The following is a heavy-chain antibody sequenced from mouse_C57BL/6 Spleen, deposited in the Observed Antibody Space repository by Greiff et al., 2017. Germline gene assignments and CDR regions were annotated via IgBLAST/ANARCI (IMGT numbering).Heavy chain of an antibody. CDR1: GFTFSSYG. D-gene: IGHD1-1*01. J-gene: IGHJ1*03. Sequence: EVQLVESGGDLVKPGGSLKLSCAASGFTFSSYGMSWVRQTPDKRLEWVATISSGGSYTYYPDSVKGRFTISRDNAKNTLYLQMSSLKSEDTAMYYCARHTSITTVVAHWYFDVWGTGTTVTVSS. V-gene: IGHV5-6*01. CDR2: ISSGGSYT. CDR3: ARHTSITTVVAHWYFDV.